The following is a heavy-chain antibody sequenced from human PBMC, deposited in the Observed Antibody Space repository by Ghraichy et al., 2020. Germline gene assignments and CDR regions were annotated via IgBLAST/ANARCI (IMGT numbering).Heavy chain of an antibody. CDR3: ARVATIEGY. CDR1: GTSFSDYY. CDR2: INHGGST. V-gene: IGHV4-34*01. Sequence: SETLSLTCAVYGTSFSDYYWSWIRQPPGKGLEWIGEINHGGSTNYNPSLKSRVTISIDTSKNQFSLKLSSVTAADTAVYYCARVATIEGYWGQGTLVTVSS. J-gene: IGHJ4*02. D-gene: IGHD5-12*01.